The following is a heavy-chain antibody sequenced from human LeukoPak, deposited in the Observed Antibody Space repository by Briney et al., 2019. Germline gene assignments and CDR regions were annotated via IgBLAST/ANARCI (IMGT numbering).Heavy chain of an antibody. V-gene: IGHV3-9*03. Sequence: GRSLRLXCAASGFTFDDYAMHWVRQAPGKGLEWVSGISWNSGSIGYADSVKGRFTISRDNAKNSLYLQMNSLRAEDMALYYCARGGGWSDSNWFDPWGQGTLVTVSS. CDR3: ARGGGWSDSNWFDP. CDR2: ISWNSGSI. CDR1: GFTFDDYA. J-gene: IGHJ5*02. D-gene: IGHD3-3*01.